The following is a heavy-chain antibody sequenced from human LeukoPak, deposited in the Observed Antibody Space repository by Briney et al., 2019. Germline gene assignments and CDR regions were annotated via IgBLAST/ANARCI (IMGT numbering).Heavy chain of an antibody. V-gene: IGHV3-7*01. CDR2: IKQDGSEK. CDR1: GFTFSSYW. J-gene: IGHJ6*03. D-gene: IGHD1-7*01. CDR3: ARVGLELLYYYYMDV. Sequence: GGSLSLSCAASGFTFSSYWMSWVRQAPGKGLEWVANIKQDGSEKYYVDSVKGRFTISRDNAKNSLYLQMNSLRAEDTAVYYCARVGLELLYYYYMDVWGKGTTVTVSS.